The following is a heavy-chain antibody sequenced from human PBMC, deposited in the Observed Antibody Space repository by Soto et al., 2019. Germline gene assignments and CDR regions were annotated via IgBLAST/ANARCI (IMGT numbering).Heavy chain of an antibody. CDR3: ARDRGYYGMDV. Sequence: QVQLQQWGAGLLKPSETLSLTCAVYGGSFSGYYWSWIRQHPGKGLEWIGYIYYSGSTYYNPSLKSRVTISVDTSKNQFSLKLSSVTAADTAVYYCARDRGYYGMDVWGQGTTVTVSS. V-gene: IGHV4-34*01. D-gene: IGHD3-10*01. CDR2: IYYSGST. CDR1: GGSFSGYY. J-gene: IGHJ6*02.